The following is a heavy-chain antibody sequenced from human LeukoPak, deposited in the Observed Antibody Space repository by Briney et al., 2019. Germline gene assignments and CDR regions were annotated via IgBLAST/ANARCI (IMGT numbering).Heavy chain of an antibody. CDR3: ARESDGGGSSTYTLDY. CDR2: ISSSSSYI. Sequence: GGSLRLSCAASGFTFSSYSMNWVRQAPGKGLEWVSSISSSSSYIYYADSVKGRFTVSRDNAKNSLYLQMNSLRAEDTAVYYCARESDGGGSSTYTLDYWGQGTLVTVSS. CDR1: GFTFSSYS. J-gene: IGHJ4*02. D-gene: IGHD2-15*01. V-gene: IGHV3-21*01.